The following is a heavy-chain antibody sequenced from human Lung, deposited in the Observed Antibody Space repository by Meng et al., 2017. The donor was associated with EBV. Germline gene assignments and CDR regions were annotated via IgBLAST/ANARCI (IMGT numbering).Heavy chain of an antibody. CDR2: TYDRSKWYN. CDR1: GARVSNSSAA. CDR3: ARGATSVFDL. J-gene: IGHJ2*01. Sequence: QGQLQQSVPGLVEPWPIADLTRANSGARVSNSSAALNWISPSPTRGLEWRGRTYDRSKWYNDYAVSVKSRITINPDTSKNQFSLQLDSVTPEDTSVYYCARGATSVFDLWGRGTLVTVSS. V-gene: IGHV6-1*01.